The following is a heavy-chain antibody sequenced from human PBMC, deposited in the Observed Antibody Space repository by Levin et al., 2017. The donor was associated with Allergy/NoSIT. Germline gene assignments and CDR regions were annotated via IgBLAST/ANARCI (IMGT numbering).Heavy chain of an antibody. J-gene: IGHJ4*02. D-gene: IGHD3-22*01. Sequence: GGSLRLSCAASGFTFTNHVMIWVRQAPGKGLEWVSAITGSGSEYSYADSVKGRFTISRDNSRNTLYLKLNSLRGEDTAVYYCAKSSGSSGYSTYYSDYWGQGTLVTVSS. CDR1: GFTFTNHV. V-gene: IGHV3-23*01. CDR3: AKSSGSSGYSTYYSDY. CDR2: ITGSGSEY.